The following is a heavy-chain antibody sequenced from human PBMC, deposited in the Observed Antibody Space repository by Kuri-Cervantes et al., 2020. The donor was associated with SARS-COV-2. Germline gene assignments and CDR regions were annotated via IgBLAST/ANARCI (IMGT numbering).Heavy chain of an antibody. CDR1: GGTFSSNA. CDR2: IIPILDIA. V-gene: IGHV1-69*10. Sequence: SVKVSCKASGGTFSSNAISWVRQAPGQGLEWMGEIIPILDIAHYEQKFQGRVTITADKSTSTAYMELSSLRSEDTAVYSCARDLRGRGILTGYYSFGYWGQGTLVTVSS. CDR3: ARDLRGRGILTGYYSFGY. D-gene: IGHD3-9*01. J-gene: IGHJ4*02.